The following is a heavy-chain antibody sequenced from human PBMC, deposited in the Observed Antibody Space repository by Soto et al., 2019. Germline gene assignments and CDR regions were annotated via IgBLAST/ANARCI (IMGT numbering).Heavy chain of an antibody. CDR3: ARHAYRSGWADY. CDR2: ISYDGSNK. V-gene: IGHV3-30*03. CDR1: GFTFSSYG. D-gene: IGHD6-19*01. J-gene: IGHJ4*02. Sequence: LGLSCAASGFTFSSYGMHWVRQAPGKGLEWVAVISYDGSNKYYADSVKGRFTISRDNSKNTLYLQMNSLRAEDTAVYYCARHAYRSGWADYWGQGTLVTVSS.